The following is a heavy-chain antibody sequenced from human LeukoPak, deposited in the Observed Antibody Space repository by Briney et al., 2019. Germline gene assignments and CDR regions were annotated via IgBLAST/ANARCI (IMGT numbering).Heavy chain of an antibody. Sequence: PSETLSLTCTVSGGSISGYYWSWIRQPPGKGLEWIGEINHSGSTNYNPSLKSRVTISVDTSKNQFSLKLSSVTAADTAVYYCARSPGHSQWLVRFDYWGQGTLVTVSS. V-gene: IGHV4-34*01. CDR3: ARSPGHSQWLVRFDY. CDR2: INHSGST. CDR1: GGSISGYY. J-gene: IGHJ4*02. D-gene: IGHD6-19*01.